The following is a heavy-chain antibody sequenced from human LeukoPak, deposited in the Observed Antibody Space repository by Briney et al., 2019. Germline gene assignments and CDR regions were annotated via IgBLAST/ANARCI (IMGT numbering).Heavy chain of an antibody. D-gene: IGHD3-10*01. J-gene: IGHJ5*01. CDR1: GLIFSSYE. Sequence: GGSLRLSCAASGLIFSSYEMNWVRQAPGKGLEWDSYISSSGSTIYYADSVRDRFTISRDNGKNTIYLQMNNLRVDDTAIYYCARAATYFYGSVTYDWFESWGQGTLVTVSS. CDR3: ARAATYFYGSVTYDWFES. CDR2: ISSSGSTI. V-gene: IGHV3-48*03.